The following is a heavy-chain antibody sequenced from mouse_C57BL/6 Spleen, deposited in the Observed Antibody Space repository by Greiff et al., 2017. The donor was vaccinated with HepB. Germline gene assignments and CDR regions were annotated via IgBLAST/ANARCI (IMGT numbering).Heavy chain of an antibody. D-gene: IGHD2-3*01. CDR1: GYTFTSYW. V-gene: IGHV1-52*01. CDR3: ARDGYYEDYAMDY. CDR2: IDPSDSET. J-gene: IGHJ4*01. Sequence: QVQLKQPGAELVRPGSSVKLSCKASGYTFTSYWMHWVKQRPIQGLEWIGNIDPSDSETHYNQKFKDKATLTVDKSSSTAYMQLSSLTSEDSAVYYCARDGYYEDYAMDYWGQGTSVTVSS.